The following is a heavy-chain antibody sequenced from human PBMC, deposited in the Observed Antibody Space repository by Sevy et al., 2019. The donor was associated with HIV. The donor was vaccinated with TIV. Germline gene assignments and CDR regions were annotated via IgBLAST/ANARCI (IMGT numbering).Heavy chain of an antibody. V-gene: IGHV3-7*01. J-gene: IGHJ3*02. CDR3: ARSKWPKTTVVTPGAFDI. CDR1: GFTFSSYW. D-gene: IGHD4-17*01. CDR2: IKQDGSEK. Sequence: GGSLRLSCTASGFTFSSYWMSWVRQAPGKGLEWVANIKQDGSEKYYVDSVKGRFTISRDNAKNSLYLQMNSLRAEDTAVYYCARSKWPKTTVVTPGAFDIWGQGTMVTVSS.